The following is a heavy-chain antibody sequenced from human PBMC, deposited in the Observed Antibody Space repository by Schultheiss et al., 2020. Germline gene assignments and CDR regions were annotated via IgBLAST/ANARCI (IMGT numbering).Heavy chain of an antibody. D-gene: IGHD3-16*01. CDR2: ISSSGSTI. Sequence: GGSLRLSCAASGFTFSSYAMHWVRQAPGKGLEWVSYISSSGSTIYYADSVKGRFTISRDNSKNTLYLQMNSLRAEDTAVYYCAGELRLGERYYYYGMDVWGQGTTVTVSS. V-gene: IGHV3-48*01. CDR3: AGELRLGERYYYYGMDV. CDR1: GFTFSSYA. J-gene: IGHJ6*02.